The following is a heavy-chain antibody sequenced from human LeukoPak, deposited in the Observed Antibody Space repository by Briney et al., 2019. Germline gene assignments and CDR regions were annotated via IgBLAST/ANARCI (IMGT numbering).Heavy chain of an antibody. J-gene: IGHJ3*02. V-gene: IGHV3-53*01. CDR3: AGLQQWYWRVFDI. CDR1: GFTLSSKH. Sequence: GGSLRLSCAASGFTLSSKHMGWVRQAPGKGLEWVSIIYSGGSTYYTDSVKGRFTISRDNSKNTLYLQMNSLRAEDTAVYYCAGLQQWYWRVFDIWGQGTMVTVSS. D-gene: IGHD2-8*02. CDR2: IYSGGST.